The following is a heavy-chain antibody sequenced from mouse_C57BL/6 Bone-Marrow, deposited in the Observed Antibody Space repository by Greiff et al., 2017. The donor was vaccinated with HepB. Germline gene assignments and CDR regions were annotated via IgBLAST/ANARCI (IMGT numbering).Heavy chain of an antibody. D-gene: IGHD2-1*01. V-gene: IGHV5-17*01. Sequence: EVQLVESGGGLVKPGGSLKLSCAASGFTFSDYGMHWVRQAPEKGLEWVAYISSGSSTIYYADTVKGRFTISRDNAKNTLFLQMTSLRSEDTAMYYCASDGNSYWYFDVWGTGTTVTVSS. CDR3: ASDGNSYWYFDV. CDR2: ISSGSSTI. J-gene: IGHJ1*03. CDR1: GFTFSDYG.